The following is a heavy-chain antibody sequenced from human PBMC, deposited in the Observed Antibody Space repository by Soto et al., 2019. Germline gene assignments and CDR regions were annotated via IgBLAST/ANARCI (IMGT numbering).Heavy chain of an antibody. CDR2: ISYDGSNK. J-gene: IGHJ6*02. CDR3: ASPRRGMPYYYYGTDV. Sequence: QVQLVESGGGVVQPGRSLRLSCAASEFTFSSYAMHWVRQAPGKGLEWVAVISYDGSNKYYADSVKGRFTISRDNSKNTLYLQMNSLRAEDTAVYYCASPRRGMPYYYYGTDVWGQGTTVTVSS. V-gene: IGHV3-30-3*01. CDR1: EFTFSSYA. D-gene: IGHD2-2*01.